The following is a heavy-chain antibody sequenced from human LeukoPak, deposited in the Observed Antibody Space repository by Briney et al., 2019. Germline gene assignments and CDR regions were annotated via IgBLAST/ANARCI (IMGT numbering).Heavy chain of an antibody. J-gene: IGHJ4*02. Sequence: GGSLRLSCAASGFTFSTYAMNWARQAPGKGLEWVAAISANGYSTYSADSVKGRFTISRDNSKNTLYLQMNSLRAEDTAVYYCAKAPRPWVGGATGSRYYFDYWGQGTLVTVSS. CDR3: AKAPRPWVGGATGSRYYFDY. CDR2: ISANGYST. V-gene: IGHV3-23*01. D-gene: IGHD1-26*01. CDR1: GFTFSTYA.